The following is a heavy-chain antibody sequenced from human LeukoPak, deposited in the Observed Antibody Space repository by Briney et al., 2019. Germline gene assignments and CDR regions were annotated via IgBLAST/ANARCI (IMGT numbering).Heavy chain of an antibody. D-gene: IGHD6-19*01. CDR1: GFPFSVYE. CDR3: ALLAMASDFDY. CDR2: IGSSGTTR. V-gene: IGHV3-48*03. J-gene: IGHJ4*02. Sequence: GGSLSLSCAVSGFPFSVYEIYWVRQAPGKGLEWVSNIGSSGTTRYYADSVKGRFSISRDNAENSLYLQMNSLRVEDTGIYYCALLAMASDFDYWGQGALVTVSS.